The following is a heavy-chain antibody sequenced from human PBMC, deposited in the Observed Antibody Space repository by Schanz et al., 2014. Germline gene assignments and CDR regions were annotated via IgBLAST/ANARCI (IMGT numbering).Heavy chain of an antibody. CDR3: ARKVVATIGGYYDN. CDR2: VSSRSDEI. CDR1: GFTFGDYA. Sequence: EVQLLESGGGLVQPGGSLRLSCAASGFTFGDYAMTWVRQAPGKGLEWVAAVSSRSDEIKYADSVRGRFTISRDNSRSTMYLQMNSLRAEDTAVYYCARKVVATIGGYYDNWGQGTLVIVAS. V-gene: IGHV3-23*05. D-gene: IGHD5-12*01. J-gene: IGHJ4*02.